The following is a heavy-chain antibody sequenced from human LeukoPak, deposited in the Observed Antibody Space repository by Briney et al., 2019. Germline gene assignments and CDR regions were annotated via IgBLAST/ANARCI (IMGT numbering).Heavy chain of an antibody. J-gene: IGHJ4*02. V-gene: IGHV4-59*02. Sequence: SETLSLTCIVSGGAVSGDYWSWIRQPPGKGLEWIGYIYYSGSTDYNPSLKSRLTMSIDTSKNQFSLRLSSVTAADTAVYYCARVGDSSGYSVFDSWGQGTLVTVSS. CDR3: ARVGDSSGYSVFDS. CDR1: GGAVSGDY. D-gene: IGHD3-22*01. CDR2: IYYSGST.